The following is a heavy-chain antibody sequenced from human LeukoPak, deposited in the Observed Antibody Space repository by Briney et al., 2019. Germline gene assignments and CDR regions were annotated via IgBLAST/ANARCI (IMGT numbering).Heavy chain of an antibody. D-gene: IGHD6-13*01. CDR2: ISGSGSGGST. V-gene: IGHV3-23*01. CDR1: GFTFSSSA. CDR3: AKDPEGGIAEIGLFDP. J-gene: IGHJ5*02. Sequence: GGSLRLSCAASGFTFSSSAMSWVRQAPGKGLEWVSNISGSGSGGSTYYADSVKGRFTISRDNSKNTLYLQMNSLRAEDTAVYYCAKDPEGGIAEIGLFDPWGQGTLVTVSS.